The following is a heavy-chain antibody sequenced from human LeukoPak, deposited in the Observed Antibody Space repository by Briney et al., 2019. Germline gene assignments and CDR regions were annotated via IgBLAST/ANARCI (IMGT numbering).Heavy chain of an antibody. CDR1: GGSFTDYF. Sequence: SETLSLTCDVFGGSFTDYFWTWVRQSPGKGLEWIGEINDYTGNTNYSPSLNSRVSISLEKSKNQISLELRSVTAADTAVYYCARGRIAKIVVVHSFHYGMDVWGQGTTVTVSS. CDR3: ARGRIAKIVVVHSFHYGMDV. V-gene: IGHV4-34*01. D-gene: IGHD3-22*01. J-gene: IGHJ6*02. CDR2: INDYTGNT.